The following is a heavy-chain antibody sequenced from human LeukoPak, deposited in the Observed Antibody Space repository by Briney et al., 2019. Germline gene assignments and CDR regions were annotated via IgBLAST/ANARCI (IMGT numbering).Heavy chain of an antibody. D-gene: IGHD1-26*01. Sequence: GGSLRLSCTASGFICSDYAMSWARQAPGKGLEWVAGISSSGSGGNTYYADSVKGRFTISRDTFKNILFLQMNTLRAEDTAIYHCAKDRTVGASYWYFDLWGRGTLVTVSS. J-gene: IGHJ2*01. CDR3: AKDRTVGASYWYFDL. CDR2: ISSSGSGGNT. V-gene: IGHV3-23*01. CDR1: GFICSDYA.